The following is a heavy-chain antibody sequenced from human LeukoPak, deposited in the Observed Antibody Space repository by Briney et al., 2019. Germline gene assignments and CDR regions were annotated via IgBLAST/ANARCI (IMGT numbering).Heavy chain of an antibody. CDR1: GYTFTGYY. J-gene: IGHJ4*02. CDR3: ARGENLEWLLSIDY. D-gene: IGHD3-3*01. Sequence: ASVKVSCEASGYTFTGYYMHWVRQAPGQGLEWVGRINPNSGGTNYAQKFQGRVTMTRDTSISTAYMELSRLRSDDTAVYYCARGENLEWLLSIDYWGQGTLVTVSS. V-gene: IGHV1-2*06. CDR2: INPNSGGT.